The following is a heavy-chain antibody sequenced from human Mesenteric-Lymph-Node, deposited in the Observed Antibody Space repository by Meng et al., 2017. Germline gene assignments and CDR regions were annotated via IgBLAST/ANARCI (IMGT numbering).Heavy chain of an antibody. J-gene: IGHJ4*02. D-gene: IGHD2-21*01. V-gene: IGHV3-74*01. CDR3: ARDRDGVVWDY. CDR1: GFTVSSNY. CDR2: IKPDGRTT. Sequence: GESLKISCAASGFTVSSNYMSWVRQAPGKGLVWVSQIKPDGRTTVYADSVEGRFTISRDNAKSTLYLEMNSLRAEDAAVYYCARDRDGVVWDYWGQGTLVTVSS.